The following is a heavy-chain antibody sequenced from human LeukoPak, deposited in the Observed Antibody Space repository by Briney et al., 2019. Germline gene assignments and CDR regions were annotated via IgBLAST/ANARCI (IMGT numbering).Heavy chain of an antibody. CDR1: GGSTSGYY. D-gene: IGHD1/OR15-1a*01. J-gene: IGHJ6*02. CDR2: VYSSGTT. V-gene: IGHV4-59*08. CDR3: ARQKWEQQGRDYYFNGLDV. Sequence: SETLSLTCTVSGGSTSGYYWNWIRQTPGKGLEWIGYVYSSGTTKYNAALKRRVTISVDTSKNQFSLKMNSVTAADTAVYYCARQKWEQQGRDYYFNGLDVWGPGTTVIVSS.